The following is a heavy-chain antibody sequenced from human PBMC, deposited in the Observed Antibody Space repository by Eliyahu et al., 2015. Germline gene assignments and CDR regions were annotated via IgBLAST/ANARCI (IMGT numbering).Heavy chain of an antibody. CDR3: ARGGGATGGGAFDI. V-gene: IGHV3-30-3*01. D-gene: IGHD2-21*01. J-gene: IGHJ3*02. CDR1: GFTFXRYA. CDR2: ISYDGSNK. Sequence: QVQLVESGGGVVQPGRSLRLSCAAXGFTFXRYAMHWVRQAPGKGLEWVAVISYDGSNKYYADSVKGRFTISRDNSKNTLYLQMNSLRAEDTAVYYCARGGGATGGGAFDIWGQGTMVTVSS.